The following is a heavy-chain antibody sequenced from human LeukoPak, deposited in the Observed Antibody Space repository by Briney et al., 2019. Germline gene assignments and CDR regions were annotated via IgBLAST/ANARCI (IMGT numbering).Heavy chain of an antibody. V-gene: IGHV3-74*01. CDR1: RFTFSSYW. D-gene: IGHD2-15*01. Sequence: GGSLRLSCAASRFTFSSYWFHWVRQAPGKGLVWVSRIGNDGSDTIYADSVKGRFTISRDNAKSTLYLQMNSLKAEDTAVYYCARGGYDHAFDIWRQGTMVTVSS. CDR3: ARGGYDHAFDI. J-gene: IGHJ3*02. CDR2: IGNDGSDT.